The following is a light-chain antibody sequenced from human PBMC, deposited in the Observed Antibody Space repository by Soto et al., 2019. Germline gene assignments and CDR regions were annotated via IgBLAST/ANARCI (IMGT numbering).Light chain of an antibody. CDR1: QGISNL. J-gene: IGKJ1*01. CDR3: QQYNSYSPWT. CDR2: DAA. Sequence: IQLTQSPSSLSAPVGDRVTITCRARQGISNLLAWYKQKPGNVPQLLIFDAAAVQTGGPSRFGGGGSGTEFSLTISGLQPDDFATYYCQQYNSYSPWTFGPGTKVDI. V-gene: IGKV1-9*01.